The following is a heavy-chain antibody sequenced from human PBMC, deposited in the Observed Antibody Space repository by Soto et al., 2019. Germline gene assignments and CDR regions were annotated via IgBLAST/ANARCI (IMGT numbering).Heavy chain of an antibody. V-gene: IGHV1-3*01. CDR1: GYTFTSYA. CDR3: AAGEDKNYYYSYYMDV. J-gene: IGHJ6*03. Sequence: APVKVSCKASGYTFTSYAMHWVRQAPGQRLEWMGWINAGNGNTKYSQKFQGRVTITRDTSASTAYMELSSLRSEGTAVYYCAAGEDKNYYYSYYMDVCGKGTTVTLSS. CDR2: INAGNGNT. D-gene: IGHD7-27*01.